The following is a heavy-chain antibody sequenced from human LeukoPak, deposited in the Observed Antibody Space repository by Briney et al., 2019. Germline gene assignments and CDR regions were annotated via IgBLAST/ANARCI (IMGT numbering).Heavy chain of an antibody. D-gene: IGHD6-19*01. CDR2: INHPGTEK. J-gene: IGHJ4*02. V-gene: IGHV3-7*01. CDR1: GFTFSSYA. CDR3: TRDWLDASLDY. Sequence: GGSLRLSCAASGFTFSSYAMSWVRQAPGKGLEWVAFINHPGTEKYYVDSVEGRFTISRDNAKNSLYLQMNSLRAEDTAIYYCTRDWLDASLDYWGQGVLVTVSS.